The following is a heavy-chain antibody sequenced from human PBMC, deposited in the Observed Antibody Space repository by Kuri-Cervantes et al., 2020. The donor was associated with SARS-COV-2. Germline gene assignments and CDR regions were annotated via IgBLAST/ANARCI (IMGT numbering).Heavy chain of an antibody. CDR3: AREYSGSYYVLGLTEYFQH. V-gene: IGHV4-39*07. J-gene: IGHJ1*01. Sequence: GSLRLSCTVSGGSISSSSYYWGWIRQPPGKGLEWIGSIYYSGSTYYNPSLKSRVTISVDTSKNQFSLKLSSVTAAGTAVYYCAREYSGSYYVLGLTEYFQHWGQGTLVTVSS. D-gene: IGHD1-26*01. CDR2: IYYSGST. CDR1: GGSISSSSYY.